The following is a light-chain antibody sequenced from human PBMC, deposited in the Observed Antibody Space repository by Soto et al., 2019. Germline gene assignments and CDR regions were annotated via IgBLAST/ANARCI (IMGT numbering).Light chain of an antibody. CDR2: LNSDGSH. CDR3: QTWGTGIQV. J-gene: IGLJ3*02. V-gene: IGLV4-69*01. Sequence: QLVLTQSPSASDSLGASVKLTCTLSSGHSSYAIAWHQQQPEKGPRYLMKLNSDGSHSKGDGIPDRFSGSSSGAVRYLTISSLQSEDEADYYCQTWGTGIQVFGGGTKLTVL. CDR1: SGHSSYA.